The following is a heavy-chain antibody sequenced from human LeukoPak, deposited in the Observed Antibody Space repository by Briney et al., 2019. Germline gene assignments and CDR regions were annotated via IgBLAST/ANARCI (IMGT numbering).Heavy chain of an antibody. V-gene: IGHV1-2*02. CDR3: AREYGSGSSDY. J-gene: IGHJ4*02. D-gene: IGHD3-10*01. Sequence: WASVKASCKASGYTFTGYYMHWVRQAPGQGLEWMGWINPNSGGTNYAQKFQGRVTMTRDTSISTAYMELSRLRSDDTAVYYCAREYGSGSSDYWGQGTLVTVSS. CDR1: GYTFTGYY. CDR2: INPNSGGT.